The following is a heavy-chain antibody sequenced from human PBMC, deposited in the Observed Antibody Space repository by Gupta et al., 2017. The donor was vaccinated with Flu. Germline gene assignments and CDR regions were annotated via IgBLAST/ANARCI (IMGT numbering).Heavy chain of an antibody. J-gene: IGHJ4*02. CDR3: ASSLRSSDY. Sequence: QVQLQQWGAGLLKPPETLSLTCAVFGGSFSGYYWSWIRQPPGKGLEWIGEINHSGSTNYNPSLKSRVTISVDTSKNQFSLKLSSVTAADTAVYYCASSLRSSDYWGQGTLVTVSS. D-gene: IGHD4-17*01. CDR1: GGSFSGYY. CDR2: INHSGST. V-gene: IGHV4-34*01.